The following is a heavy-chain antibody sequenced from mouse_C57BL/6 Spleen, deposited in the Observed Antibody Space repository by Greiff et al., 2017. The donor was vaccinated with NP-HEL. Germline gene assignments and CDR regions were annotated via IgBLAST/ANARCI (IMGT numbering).Heavy chain of an antibody. J-gene: IGHJ1*03. V-gene: IGHV1-69*01. CDR3: APAHYYGSSYWYFDV. Sequence: QVQLQQPGAELVMPGASVKLSCKASGYTFTSYWMHWVKQRPGQGLEWIGEIDPSDSYTNYNQKFKGKSTLTVDKSSSTAYMQLSSLTSEDSAVYDCAPAHYYGSSYWYFDVWGTGTTVTVSS. CDR1: GYTFTSYW. CDR2: IDPSDSYT. D-gene: IGHD1-1*01.